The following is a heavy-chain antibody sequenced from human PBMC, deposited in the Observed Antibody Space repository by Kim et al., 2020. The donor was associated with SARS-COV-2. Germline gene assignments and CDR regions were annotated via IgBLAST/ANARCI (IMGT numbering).Heavy chain of an antibody. CDR3: ARGGLSYIWFGELLTPLFDY. V-gene: IGHV6-1*01. D-gene: IGHD3-10*01. CDR2: TYYRSKWYN. Sequence: SQTLSLTCAISGDSVSSNSAAWNWIRQSPSRGLEWLGRTYYRSKWYNDYAVSVKSRITINPDTSKNQFSLQLNSVTPEDTAVYYCARGGLSYIWFGELLTPLFDYWGQGTLVTVSS. CDR1: GDSVSSNSAA. J-gene: IGHJ4*02.